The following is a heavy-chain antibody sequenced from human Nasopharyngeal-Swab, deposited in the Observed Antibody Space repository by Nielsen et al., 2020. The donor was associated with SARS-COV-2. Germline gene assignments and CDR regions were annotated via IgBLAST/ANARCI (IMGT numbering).Heavy chain of an antibody. D-gene: IGHD2-2*01. V-gene: IGHV3-23*01. CDR1: GFIFSSYA. J-gene: IGHJ4*02. Sequence: GESLKISCAASGFIFSSYAMSWVRQAPGKGLEWVSAISGSGGTTYYADSVKGRFTISRDNSKNTLYLQMNSLRAEDTAVYYCAKDRSLYCSSTSCSKKFDSWGQGTLVTVSS. CDR2: ISGSGGTT. CDR3: AKDRSLYCSSTSCSKKFDS.